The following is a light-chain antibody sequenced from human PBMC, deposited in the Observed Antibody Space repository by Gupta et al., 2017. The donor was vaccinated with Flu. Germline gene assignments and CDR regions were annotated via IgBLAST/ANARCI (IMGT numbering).Light chain of an antibody. CDR3: HHYGTSPYT. J-gene: IGKJ2*01. V-gene: IGKV3-20*01. CDR1: ETVNRHH. CDR2: GTS. Sequence: GTLSSSPGERVTLSCRAGETVNRHHLAWYQQKPGQAPRLLMYGTSNRAPGVPDRFSGAGSETDYTLTISRLEPEDSAMYYCHHYGTSPYTFGQGSKLEIK.